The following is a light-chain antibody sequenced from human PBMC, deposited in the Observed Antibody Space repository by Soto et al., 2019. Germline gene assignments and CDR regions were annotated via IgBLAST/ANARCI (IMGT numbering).Light chain of an antibody. CDR1: SSDVGGYNY. CDR3: NSYTSSSTVV. Sequence: QSVLTQPASVSGSPGQSITISCTGTSSDVGGYNYVSWYQHHPGKVPKLMIYEVSNRPSGVSNRFSGSKSGNTASLTISGLQGEDEADYYCNSYTSSSTVVFGGGTKVTVL. CDR2: EVS. J-gene: IGLJ2*01. V-gene: IGLV2-14*01.